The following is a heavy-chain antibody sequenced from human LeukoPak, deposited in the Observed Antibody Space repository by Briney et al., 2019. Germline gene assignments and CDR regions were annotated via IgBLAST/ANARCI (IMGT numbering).Heavy chain of an antibody. D-gene: IGHD6-19*01. J-gene: IGHJ4*01. Sequence: GGSLTLSCSASGFTFNKYWMSWIRQLPGQGLEWVVNVNQDGSQKYYVDSVKGRFTNSRDNARNLLYLQMNSLRAEDTAVYYCVRDVSSGWAFDYWGHGTLVTVSS. CDR3: VRDVSSGWAFDY. CDR1: GFTFNKYW. V-gene: IGHV3-7*01. CDR2: VNQDGSQK.